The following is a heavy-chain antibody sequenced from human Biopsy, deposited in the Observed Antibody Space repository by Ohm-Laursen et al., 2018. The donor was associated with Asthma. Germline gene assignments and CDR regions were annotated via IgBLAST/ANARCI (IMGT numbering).Heavy chain of an antibody. V-gene: IGHV1-3*01. Sequence: ASVKVSCKASGYTFISYAIHWVRQAPGQRLEWMGWINAGNGNTKYSQKFQGRVTITRDTSASTAYMELSSLRSEDTAVYYCAGGGYYGDRRHHNGLDVWGQGTTVTVSS. CDR1: GYTFISYA. J-gene: IGHJ6*02. CDR2: INAGNGNT. D-gene: IGHD4-17*01. CDR3: AGGGYYGDRRHHNGLDV.